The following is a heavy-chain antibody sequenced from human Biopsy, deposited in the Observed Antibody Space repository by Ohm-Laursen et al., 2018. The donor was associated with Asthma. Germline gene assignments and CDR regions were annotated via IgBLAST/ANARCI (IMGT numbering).Heavy chain of an antibody. CDR3: ARCQVGYSSGWSLLLKKIYYPGMDV. CDR2: IMTVFGTI. CDR1: GGTFSNFA. D-gene: IGHD6-19*01. Sequence: SSVKVSCKAPGGTFSNFAISWVRQAPGQGLEWLGGIMTVFGTINYAQKFQGRVTITADESTSTAYMEVTSLRSEDTAIYYCARCQVGYSSGWSLLLKKIYYPGMDVWGQGTAVTVSS. V-gene: IGHV1-69*01. J-gene: IGHJ6*02.